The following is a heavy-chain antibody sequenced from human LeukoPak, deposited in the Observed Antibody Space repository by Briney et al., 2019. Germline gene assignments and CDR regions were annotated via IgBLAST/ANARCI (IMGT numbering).Heavy chain of an antibody. CDR1: GFTFSSYS. V-gene: IGHV3-21*01. CDR3: ARDHSSADYGDYALDY. J-gene: IGHJ4*02. D-gene: IGHD4-17*01. CDR2: ISSSSSYI. Sequence: TGGSLRLSCAASGFTFSSYSMNWVRQAPGKGLEWVSSISSSSSYIYYADSVKGRFTISRDNAKNSLYLQMNSLRAEDTAVYYCARDHSSADYGDYALDYWGQGTLVTVSS.